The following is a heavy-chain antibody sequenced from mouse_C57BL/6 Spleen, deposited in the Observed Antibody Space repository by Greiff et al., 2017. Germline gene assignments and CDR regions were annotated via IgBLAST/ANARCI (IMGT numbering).Heavy chain of an antibody. Sequence: QVQLQQSGAELARPGASVKLSCKASGYTFTSYGISWVKQGTGQGLEWIGEIYPRSGNTYYNEKFKGKATLTADKSSSTAYMELRSLTSEDSAVYFCARCYDGYGNDYWGQGTTLTVSS. CDR3: ARCYDGYGNDY. CDR2: IYPRSGNT. J-gene: IGHJ2*01. D-gene: IGHD2-3*01. V-gene: IGHV1-81*01. CDR1: GYTFTSYG.